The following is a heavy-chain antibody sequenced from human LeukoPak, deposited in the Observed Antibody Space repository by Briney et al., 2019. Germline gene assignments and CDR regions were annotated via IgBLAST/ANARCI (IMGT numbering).Heavy chain of an antibody. Sequence: SETLSLTCTVSGGSISSYYWSWIRQPPGKGLEWIGYVYYSGSTNYNPSLKSRVTMSVDTSKNQFSLKLSSVTAADTAVYYCARDKYYYDSSGYRTFDYWGQGTLVTVSS. CDR2: VYYSGST. CDR1: GGSISSYY. J-gene: IGHJ4*02. CDR3: ARDKYYYDSSGYRTFDY. V-gene: IGHV4-59*12. D-gene: IGHD3-22*01.